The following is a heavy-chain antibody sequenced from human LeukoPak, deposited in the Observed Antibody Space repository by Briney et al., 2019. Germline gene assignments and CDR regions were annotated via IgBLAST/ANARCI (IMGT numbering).Heavy chain of an antibody. D-gene: IGHD1-1*01. CDR2: ISGSGGIT. CDR1: GITFSNYA. Sequence: GGSLRLSCAASGITFSNYAMGCVRQAPGKGLEWVSTISGSGGITYYADSVKGRFTISRDNSKNTVNLQMNSLRGEDTALYYCAKDYQGGKTWATIPLFDYWGQGTLVTVSS. J-gene: IGHJ4*02. V-gene: IGHV3-23*01. CDR3: AKDYQGGKTWATIPLFDY.